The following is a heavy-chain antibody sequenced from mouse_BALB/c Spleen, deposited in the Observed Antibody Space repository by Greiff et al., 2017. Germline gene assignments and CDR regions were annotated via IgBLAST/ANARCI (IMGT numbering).Heavy chain of an antibody. CDR2: IYPGNVNT. J-gene: IGHJ4*01. V-gene: IGHV1S56*01. CDR3: ARVYGNTYAMDY. Sequence: QVQLQQPGPELVKPGASVRISCKASGYTFTSYYIHWVKQRPGQGLEWIGWIYPGNVNTKYNEKFKGKATLTADKSSSTAYMQLSSLTSEDSAVYFCARVYGNTYAMDYWGQGTSVTVSS. CDR1: GYTFTSYY. D-gene: IGHD2-1*01.